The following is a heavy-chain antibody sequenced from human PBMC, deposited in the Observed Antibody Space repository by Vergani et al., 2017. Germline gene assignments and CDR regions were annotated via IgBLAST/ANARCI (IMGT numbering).Heavy chain of an antibody. CDR2: IYPGDSDT. Sequence: EVQLVPSGAEVKTPGESLKISCKGSGYSFTSYWIGWVRQLPGKGLEWMGIIYPGDSDTRYSPSFQGQVTISADKSISTAYLQWSSLKASDTAMYYCVRQSKQWLAALKRGPFDYWGQGTLVTVSS. CDR3: VRQSKQWLAALKRGPFDY. D-gene: IGHD6-19*01. J-gene: IGHJ4*02. V-gene: IGHV5-51*01. CDR1: GYSFTSYW.